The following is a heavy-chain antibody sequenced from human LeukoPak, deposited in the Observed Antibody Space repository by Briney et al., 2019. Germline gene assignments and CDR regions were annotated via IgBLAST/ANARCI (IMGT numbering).Heavy chain of an antibody. V-gene: IGHV1-69*05. CDR2: IIPIFGTA. CDR1: GGTFSSYA. J-gene: IGHJ4*02. Sequence: ASVKVSCEASGGTFSSYAISWVRQAPGQGLEWMGGIIPIFGTANYAQKFQGRVTITTDESTSTAYMELSSLRSEDTAVYYCARDLGEYSSSSVAADYWGQGTLVTVSS. D-gene: IGHD6-6*01. CDR3: ARDLGEYSSSSVAADY.